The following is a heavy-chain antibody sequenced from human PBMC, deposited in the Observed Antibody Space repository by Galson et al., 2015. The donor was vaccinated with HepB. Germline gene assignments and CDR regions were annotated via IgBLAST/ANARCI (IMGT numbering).Heavy chain of an antibody. CDR3: ARPYGSSNDY. Sequence: SVKVSCKASGFTFTGYYMHWVRQAPGQGLEWMGWINPNSGGTNYAQKFKGRVTMTRDTSNSTAYMELSRLRSDDTAVYYCARPYGSSNDYWGQGTLVTVSS. CDR1: GFTFTGYY. V-gene: IGHV1-2*02. D-gene: IGHD6-13*01. J-gene: IGHJ4*02. CDR2: INPNSGGT.